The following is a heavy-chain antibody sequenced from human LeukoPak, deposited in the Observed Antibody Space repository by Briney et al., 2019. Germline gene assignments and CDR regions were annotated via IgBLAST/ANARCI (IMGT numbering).Heavy chain of an antibody. CDR3: ARGSSIAAAANDAFDI. CDR1: GFTFSSYA. J-gene: IGHJ3*02. CDR2: ISYDGSNK. Sequence: GGSLRLSCAASGFTFSSYAMHWVRQAPGKGLEWVAVISYDGSNKYYADSVKGRFTISRDNSKNTLYLQMNSLRAEDTAVYYCARGSSIAAAANDAFDIWGQGTMVTVSS. D-gene: IGHD6-13*01. V-gene: IGHV3-30-3*01.